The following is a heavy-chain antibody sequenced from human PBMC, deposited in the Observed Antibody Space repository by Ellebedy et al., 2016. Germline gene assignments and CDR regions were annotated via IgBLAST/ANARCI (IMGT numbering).Heavy chain of an antibody. V-gene: IGHV4-61*01. CDR3: ARVGCRSISCYYSFYFDY. J-gene: IGHJ4*02. CDR1: GDSVTSGTYY. Sequence: SETLSLXCIVSGDSVTSGTYYWSWIRQPPGKGLEWIGSIFYTGNTNYSPSLKSRVTISVDTSKNQFSLNLSSVTAADTAMYYCARVGCRSISCYYSFYFDYWGQGTLVTVSP. CDR2: IFYTGNT. D-gene: IGHD2-2*01.